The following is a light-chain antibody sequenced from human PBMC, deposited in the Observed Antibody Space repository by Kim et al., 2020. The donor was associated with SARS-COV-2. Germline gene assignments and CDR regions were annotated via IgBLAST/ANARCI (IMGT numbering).Light chain of an antibody. CDR3: RSYRSSSTLYV. V-gene: IGLV2-14*03. CDR2: DVT. J-gene: IGLJ1*01. CDR1: SSDVGGYNS. Sequence: QSITISCTGTSSDVGGYNSVSWYQQHPGKAPKLMIYDVTNRPSGVSDRFSGSKSGNTASLTISGLQAEDEADYYCRSYRSSSTLYVFGTGTKVTVL.